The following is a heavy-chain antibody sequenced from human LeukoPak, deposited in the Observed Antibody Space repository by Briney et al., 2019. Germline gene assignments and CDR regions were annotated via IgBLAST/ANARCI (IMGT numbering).Heavy chain of an antibody. Sequence: PSQTLSLTCTVSGGSLSSGGYYWSWIRQPAGKELEWIGRISASGSTNYNPSLASRVTMSVDTSKNQFSLKLTSVTAADTAVYYCARDRQRLVDYWGQGALVTVSS. CDR1: GGSLSSGGYY. D-gene: IGHD6-19*01. V-gene: IGHV4-61*02. CDR2: ISASGST. J-gene: IGHJ4*02. CDR3: ARDRQRLVDY.